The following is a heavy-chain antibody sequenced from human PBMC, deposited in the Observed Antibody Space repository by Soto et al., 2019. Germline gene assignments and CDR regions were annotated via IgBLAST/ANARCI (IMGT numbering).Heavy chain of an antibody. CDR2: INAGDGDT. Sequence: GSSVKVSCKTSGYTLTSYAMHWVRQAPGQRLEWMGWINAGDGDTKYSQKFQGRVTITRDKFANTAYMEVSRLRSEDTAIYYCARENQPRGLYLHDYGEDVWG. J-gene: IGHJ6*02. V-gene: IGHV1-3*01. D-gene: IGHD2-8*01. CDR1: GYTLTSYA. CDR3: ARENQPRGLYLHDYGEDV.